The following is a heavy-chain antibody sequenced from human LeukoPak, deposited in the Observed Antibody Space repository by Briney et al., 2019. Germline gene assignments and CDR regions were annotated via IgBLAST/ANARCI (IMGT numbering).Heavy chain of an antibody. CDR2: ISSSGGTI. J-gene: IGHJ4*02. D-gene: IGHD2-21*01. CDR1: EFTFSTYE. V-gene: IGHV3-48*03. Sequence: PGGSLRLSCAASEFTFSTYEMNWVRQAPGKGLEWVAHISSSGGTIYYTDSVKGRFTISRDNAKNSLFLQMNSLRAEDTAVYYCARVVIRVIDYWGQGTLVTVSS. CDR3: ARVVIRVIDY.